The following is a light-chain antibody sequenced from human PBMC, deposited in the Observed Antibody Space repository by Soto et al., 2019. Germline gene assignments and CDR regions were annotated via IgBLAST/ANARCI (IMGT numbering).Light chain of an antibody. CDR2: DAS. CDR3: QQYNSYPIT. J-gene: IGKJ5*01. Sequence: DIQMTQSPSSLSASVGDRVTISCRSSQSISIYLNWYQQKPGAAPQLLIYDASSLESGVPSRFSGSGSGTEFTLTISRLPPDDFATYYCQQYNSYPITFGQGTRLEIK. V-gene: IGKV1-5*01. CDR1: QSISIY.